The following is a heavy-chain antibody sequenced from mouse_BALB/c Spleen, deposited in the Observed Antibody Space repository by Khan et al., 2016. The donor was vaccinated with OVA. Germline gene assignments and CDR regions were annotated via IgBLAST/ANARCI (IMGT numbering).Heavy chain of an antibody. CDR2: IDPYYGTT. CDR1: GYSFTGYN. J-gene: IGHJ4*01. D-gene: IGHD1-1*01. CDR3: ARVHGYYDPRDF. Sequence: EVQVVESGPELEKPGTSVKISCKASGYSFTGYNMNWVKQSNGKNLEWIGNIDPYYGTTSYNQKFKGKATLTVDTSSRTAYMQLKSLTSDDSAIYYCARVHGYYDPRDFWGQGTSVTVSS. V-gene: IGHV1-39*01.